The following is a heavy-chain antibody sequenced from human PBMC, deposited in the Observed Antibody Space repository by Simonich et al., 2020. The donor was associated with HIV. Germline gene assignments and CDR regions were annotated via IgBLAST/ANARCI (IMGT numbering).Heavy chain of an antibody. J-gene: IGHJ4*02. D-gene: IGHD4-17*01. CDR1: GGSLSGYY. V-gene: IGHV4-34*01. CDR3: ARRHPTTVTTPYFDY. CDR2: LNHSGHT. Sequence: QVQLQQWGAGLLKPSETLSLTCAVYGGSLSGYYWSWIRQPPGKGLEWIGELNHSGHTTYNPSLKSRVTISVDTSKNQFSLKLSSVTAADTAVYYCARRHPTTVTTPYFDYWGQGTLVTVSS.